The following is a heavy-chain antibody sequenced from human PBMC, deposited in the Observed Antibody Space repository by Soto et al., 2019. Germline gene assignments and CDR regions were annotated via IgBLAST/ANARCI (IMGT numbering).Heavy chain of an antibody. D-gene: IGHD5-12*01. Sequence: ESGGGVVQPGRSLRLSCATSGVTFSSYAMHWVRQAPGKGLEWVAVISYDGSNKYYADSVKGRFIISRDNSKNTMYLQMNGLRPEDTAVYYCAREKRGYTGSLNYWGQGTLVTVSS. J-gene: IGHJ4*02. CDR3: AREKRGYTGSLNY. V-gene: IGHV3-30-3*01. CDR1: GVTFSSYA. CDR2: ISYDGSNK.